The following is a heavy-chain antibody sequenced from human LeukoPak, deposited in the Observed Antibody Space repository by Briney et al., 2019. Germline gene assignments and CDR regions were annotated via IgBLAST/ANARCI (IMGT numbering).Heavy chain of an antibody. CDR1: GGSFSGYY. J-gene: IGHJ4*02. Sequence: SETLSLTCAVYGGSFSGYYWSWIRQPPGKGLEWIGEINHSGSTNYNPSLKSRVTISVDTSKNQFSLKLSSVTAADTAVYYCARNLRTKVTYYYDSSGISFDYWGQGTLVTVSS. D-gene: IGHD3-22*01. CDR2: INHSGST. CDR3: ARNLRTKVTYYYDSSGISFDY. V-gene: IGHV4-34*01.